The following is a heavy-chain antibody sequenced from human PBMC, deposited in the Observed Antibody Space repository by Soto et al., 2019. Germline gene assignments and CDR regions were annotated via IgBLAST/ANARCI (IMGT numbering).Heavy chain of an antibody. CDR1: GFSLSNARMG. D-gene: IGHD2-2*01. CDR3: ARIPRREVVPAAKRMGTGWFDT. J-gene: IGHJ5*02. V-gene: IGHV2-26*01. Sequence: QVTLKESGPVLVKPTETLTLTCTVSGFSLSNARMGVSWIRQPPGKALEWLAHIFSNDEKSYSTSLKSRLTISKDTSKSQVVLTMTNMDPVDTATYYCARIPRREVVPAAKRMGTGWFDTWGQGTLVTVSS. CDR2: IFSNDEK.